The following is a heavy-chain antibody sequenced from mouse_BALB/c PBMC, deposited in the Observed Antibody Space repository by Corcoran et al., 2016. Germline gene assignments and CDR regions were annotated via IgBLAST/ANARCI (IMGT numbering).Heavy chain of an antibody. J-gene: IGHJ1*01. V-gene: IGHV9-3*02. D-gene: IGHD2-14*01. CDR3: ARPDYRYDGHWYFDV. CDR2: INTNTGEP. Sequence: QIPLVQSGPELKKPGETVKISCKASGYTFTNYGMNWVKQAPGKGLKWMGWINTNTGEPTYAEEFKGRFAFSLETSASTAYLQINNLKNEDTATYFCARPDYRYDGHWYFDVWGAGTTVTVSS. CDR1: GYTFTNYG.